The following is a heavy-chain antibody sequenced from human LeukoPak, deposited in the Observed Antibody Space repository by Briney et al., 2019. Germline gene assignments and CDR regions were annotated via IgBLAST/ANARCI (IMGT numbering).Heavy chain of an antibody. V-gene: IGHV1-69*06. D-gene: IGHD3-16*01. CDR1: GGTFGSYA. CDR3: ARDRSSRLLRLGEFNNFDY. Sequence: ASVKVSCKASGGTFGSYAISWVRQAPGQGLEWMGGIIPIFGTANYAQKFQGRVTITADKSTSTAYMELRSLRSDDTAVYYCARDRSSRLLRLGEFNNFDYWGQGTLVTVSS. J-gene: IGHJ4*02. CDR2: IIPIFGTA.